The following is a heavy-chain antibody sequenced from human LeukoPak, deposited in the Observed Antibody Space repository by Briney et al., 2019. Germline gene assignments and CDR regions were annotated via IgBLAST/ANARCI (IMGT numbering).Heavy chain of an antibody. CDR1: GFTFSSYE. J-gene: IGHJ3*02. CDR3: ARGRAFDI. CDR2: TSTSGTTI. V-gene: IGHV3-48*03. Sequence: PGGSLRLSCAASGFTFSSYEMNWVRQAPGKGLEWVSYTSTSGTTIYYADSVKGRFTISRDNAKNSLYLQMNSLRVEDTAVYYCARGRAFDIWGQGTMVTVSP.